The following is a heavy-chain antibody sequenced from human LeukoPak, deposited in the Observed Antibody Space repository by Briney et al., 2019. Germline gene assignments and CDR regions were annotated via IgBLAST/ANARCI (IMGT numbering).Heavy chain of an antibody. Sequence: GASVKVSCKASGYTFTGYYMHWVRQAPGQGLEWMGGIIPIFGTANYAQKFQGRVTITADESTSTAYMELSSLRSEDTAVYYCAREGEYSSGCFDYWGQGTLVTVSS. D-gene: IGHD6-19*01. CDR3: AREGEYSSGCFDY. J-gene: IGHJ4*02. V-gene: IGHV1-69*13. CDR2: IIPIFGTA. CDR1: GYTFTGYY.